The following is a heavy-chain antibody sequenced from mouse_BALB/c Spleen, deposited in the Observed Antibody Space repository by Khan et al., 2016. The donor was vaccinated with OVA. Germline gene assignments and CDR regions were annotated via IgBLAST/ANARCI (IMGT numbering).Heavy chain of an antibody. J-gene: IGHJ2*01. V-gene: IGHV1-81*01. Sequence: QVQLQQSGTELARPGASVKLSCKASGYTFTGYYITWVKQRTGQGLEWIGQIYPGSGNTYYNEKFKGKATLTADKSSNTAYMQLSSLTSEDSAVYFCARMDTTSLDYWGQGTTLTVSS. CDR3: ARMDTTSLDY. CDR2: IYPGSGNT. CDR1: GYTFTGYY. D-gene: IGHD2-3*01.